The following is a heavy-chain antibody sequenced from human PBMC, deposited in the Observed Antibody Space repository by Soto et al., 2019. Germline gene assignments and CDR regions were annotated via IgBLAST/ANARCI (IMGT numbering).Heavy chain of an antibody. Sequence: SETLSLTCTVSGGSISSSSYYWGWIRQPPGKGLEWIGSIYYSGSAYYNPSLKSRVTISVDTSKNQFSLKLSSVTAADTAVYYCARPGGYKRGYGMDVWGQGTTVTVSS. CDR1: GGSISSSSYY. J-gene: IGHJ6*02. CDR3: ARPGGYKRGYGMDV. CDR2: IYYSGSA. V-gene: IGHV4-39*01. D-gene: IGHD5-12*01.